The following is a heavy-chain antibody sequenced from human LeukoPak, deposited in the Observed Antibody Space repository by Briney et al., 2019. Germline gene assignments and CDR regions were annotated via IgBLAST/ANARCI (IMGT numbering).Heavy chain of an antibody. J-gene: IGHJ4*02. V-gene: IGHV1-18*01. CDR1: GYTFSSYG. D-gene: IGHD4-17*01. CDR2: ISAYTGHT. Sequence: ASVKVSCKASGYTFSSYGFSWVRQAPGQGLEWMGWISAYTGHTMFAQKYQGRVTMTTDTSTSTAYMELRSLRSDDTAVYYCARGGGSYGDYSIWLGYWGQGTLVTVSS. CDR3: ARGGGSYGDYSIWLGY.